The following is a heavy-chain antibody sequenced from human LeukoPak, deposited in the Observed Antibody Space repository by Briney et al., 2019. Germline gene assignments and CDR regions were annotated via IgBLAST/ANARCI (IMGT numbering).Heavy chain of an antibody. CDR2: ISGSGGST. Sequence: GGSLRLYCAASGFTFSSYAMSWVRQAPGKGLEWVSAISGSGGSTYYADSVRGRFTISRATSKNKLYLQMNSLTAEDTAVYSCAKDLPRDFWSGLIYYFDYWGQGTLVTVSS. J-gene: IGHJ4*02. CDR3: AKDLPRDFWSGLIYYFDY. D-gene: IGHD3-3*01. CDR1: GFTFSSYA. V-gene: IGHV3-23*01.